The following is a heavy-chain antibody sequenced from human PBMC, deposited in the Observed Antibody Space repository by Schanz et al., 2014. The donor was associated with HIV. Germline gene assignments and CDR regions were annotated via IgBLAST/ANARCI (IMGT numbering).Heavy chain of an antibody. D-gene: IGHD3-10*01. CDR2: IWYDGSNK. Sequence: QVQLVESGGRVVQPGRSLRLSCAASGFTFSTYGMHWVRQAPGKGLERVAVIWYDGSNKYYADSVKGRFTISRDNSKNTLYLQMNSLRAEDTAVYYCARGSGPYYYYYGMDAWGQGTTVTVSS. J-gene: IGHJ6*02. V-gene: IGHV3-33*01. CDR1: GFTFSTYG. CDR3: ARGSGPYYYYYGMDA.